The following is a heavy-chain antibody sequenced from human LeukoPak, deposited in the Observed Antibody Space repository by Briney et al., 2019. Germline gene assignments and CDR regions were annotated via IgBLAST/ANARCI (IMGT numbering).Heavy chain of an antibody. CDR1: GFTFSSYA. V-gene: IGHV3-23*01. J-gene: IGHJ4*02. CDR2: VSGTTGNT. D-gene: IGHD1-26*01. Sequence: PGGSLRLSCAASGFTFSSYAMFWVRQAPGQGLAWVSAVSGTTGNTYYADSAKGRFTISRDNSKNTVYLQMDSLRVDDTAVYYCATPAYRDRGGFEYWGQGTLVTVSS. CDR3: ATPAYRDRGGFEY.